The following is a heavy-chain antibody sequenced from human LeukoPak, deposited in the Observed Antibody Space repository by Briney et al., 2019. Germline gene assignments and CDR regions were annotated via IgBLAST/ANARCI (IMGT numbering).Heavy chain of an antibody. CDR1: GFTFSSYG. V-gene: IGHV3-48*04. D-gene: IGHD1-26*01. CDR3: AKGLRSGSS. CDR2: ISSSGGTI. Sequence: PGGSLRLSCAASGFTFSSYGMHWVRQAPGKGLEWVSYISSSGGTIYYADSVKGRFTISRDNAKNSLYLQMNSLRAEDTAVYYCAKGLRSGSSWGQGTLVTVSS. J-gene: IGHJ5*02.